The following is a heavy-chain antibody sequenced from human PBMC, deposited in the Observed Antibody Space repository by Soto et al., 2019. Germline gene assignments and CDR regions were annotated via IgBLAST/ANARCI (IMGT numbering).Heavy chain of an antibody. Sequence: GGSLRLSCAVSGFTVNGLEMDWVRQAPGKGLEWVSYISVSGGTIYYAPSVKGRFTISRDNAKNSLYLQMNSLRAEDTGIYYCTREGYGGTSDAFDIWGQGTVVTVSS. CDR3: TREGYGGTSDAFDI. D-gene: IGHD2-15*01. CDR1: GFTVNGLE. V-gene: IGHV3-48*03. CDR2: ISVSGGTI. J-gene: IGHJ3*02.